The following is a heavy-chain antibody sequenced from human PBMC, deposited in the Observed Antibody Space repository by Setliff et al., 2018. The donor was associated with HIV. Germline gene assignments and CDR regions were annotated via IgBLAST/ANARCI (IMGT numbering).Heavy chain of an antibody. CDR3: ARLRQWLAFFDS. CDR2: ISYTGIT. D-gene: IGHD6-19*01. V-gene: IGHV4-59*08. J-gene: IGHJ4*02. Sequence: PSETLRLSCAASGFTFSDYYMSWIRQPPGKGLEWIGSISYTGITNYNPSLKSRVTISVDTSQNQFSLKLTSVTAADTAVYYCARLRQWLAFFDSWGQGTLVTVSS. CDR1: GFTFSDYY.